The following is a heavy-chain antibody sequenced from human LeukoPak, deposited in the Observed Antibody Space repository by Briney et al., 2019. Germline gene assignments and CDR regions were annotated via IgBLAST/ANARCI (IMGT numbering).Heavy chain of an antibody. CDR1: GGSISSSSYY. CDR2: IYYSGST. D-gene: IGHD3-3*01. V-gene: IGHV4-39*03. Sequence: PSETLSLTCTVSGGSISSSSYYWGWIRQPPGKGLEWIGSIYYSGSTYYNPSLKSRLTISVDTSKNQFSLRLSSVTAADTAVYYCGRGRSGYFDYWGRGTLVTVSS. J-gene: IGHJ4*02. CDR3: GRGRSGYFDY.